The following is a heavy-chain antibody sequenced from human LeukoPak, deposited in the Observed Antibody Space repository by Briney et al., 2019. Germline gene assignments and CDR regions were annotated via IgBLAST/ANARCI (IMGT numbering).Heavy chain of an antibody. J-gene: IGHJ3*02. Sequence: GRSLRLSCAASGFNFDDYGMHWVRQAPGKGLEWVSGISWNGGSIGYADSVKGRFTISRDNAKNSLYLQMNSLRPEDTALYYCAKTPGGVVINAFGMWGRGTMVTVSS. CDR2: ISWNGGSI. CDR3: AKTPGGVVINAFGM. V-gene: IGHV3-9*01. CDR1: GFNFDDYG. D-gene: IGHD3-16*01.